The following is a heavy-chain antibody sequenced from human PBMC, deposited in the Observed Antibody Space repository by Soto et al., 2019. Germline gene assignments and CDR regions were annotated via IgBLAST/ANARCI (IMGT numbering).Heavy chain of an antibody. CDR2: ISFDGSET. CDR3: AKDRVPGAYGHYYGMDV. D-gene: IGHD6-19*01. CDR1: GFTFNNSV. Sequence: PGGSLRLSCAVSGFTFNNSVMHWIRQSPGKGLEWVAVISFDGSETYYADSMKGRFTISRDNSKNMLQLQMNSLRAEDTAIYYCAKDRVPGAYGHYYGMDVWGQGTTVTVSS. V-gene: IGHV3-30*18. J-gene: IGHJ6*02.